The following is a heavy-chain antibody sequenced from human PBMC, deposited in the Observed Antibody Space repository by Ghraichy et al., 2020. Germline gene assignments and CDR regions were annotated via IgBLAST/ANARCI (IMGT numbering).Heavy chain of an antibody. CDR1: GYTFSNYV. V-gene: IGHV1-8*01. D-gene: IGHD7-27*01. CDR3: ARAIRNELWSDY. J-gene: IGHJ4*02. CDR2: MNPKSGNT. Sequence: ASVKVSCKASGYTFSNYVINWVRQAPGQGLEYMGWMNPKSGNTGFVQKFQGRVTISTDTSAETAYMEMNSLTSEDTAVYYCARAIRNELWSDYWGQGTLVTVSS.